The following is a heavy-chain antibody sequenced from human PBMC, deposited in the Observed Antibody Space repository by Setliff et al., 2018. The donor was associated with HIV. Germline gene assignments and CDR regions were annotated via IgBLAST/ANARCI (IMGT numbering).Heavy chain of an antibody. CDR1: GFSFSNYA. CDR3: ACTSDYYYDSSGYSFDY. V-gene: IGHV3-23*01. CDR2: INSAERT. Sequence: GGSLRLSCAASGFSFSNYAMTWVRQAPGKGLEWVSTINSAERTFYAKSVKGRFTISRDNAKNSLYLQMNSLRAEDTAVYYCACTSDYYYDSSGYSFDYWGQGTLVTVSS. D-gene: IGHD3-22*01. J-gene: IGHJ4*02.